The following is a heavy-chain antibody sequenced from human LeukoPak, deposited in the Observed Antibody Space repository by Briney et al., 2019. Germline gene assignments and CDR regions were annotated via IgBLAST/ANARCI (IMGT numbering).Heavy chain of an antibody. CDR3: ARSPIAPVAADYDY. V-gene: IGHV1-2*02. J-gene: IGHJ4*02. CDR1: GYTFSGYE. Sequence: ASVKVSCKPGGYTFSGYEMHGVQQAPGQGFEWMGWVNPNSGGQNYAQKFPGRVTLTRDTSISTAYMELSRLRSDDTAVYYCARSPIAPVAADYDYWGQGTLVTVSS. D-gene: IGHD4-23*01. CDR2: VNPNSGGQ.